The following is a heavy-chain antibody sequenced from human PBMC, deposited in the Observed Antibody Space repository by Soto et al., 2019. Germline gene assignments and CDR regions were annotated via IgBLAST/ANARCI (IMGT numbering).Heavy chain of an antibody. Sequence: EVQLVESGGGLVKPGGSLRLSCAASGFTFSNAWMSWVRQAPGKGLEWVGRIKSKTDGGTTDYAAPVKGRFTISRDDSKNTLYLQMNSLKTEDRAVYYCTTAGYCTNGVCYAYYYYGMDVWGQGTTVTVSS. CDR2: IKSKTDGGTT. V-gene: IGHV3-15*01. CDR3: TTAGYCTNGVCYAYYYYGMDV. CDR1: GFTFSNAW. D-gene: IGHD2-8*01. J-gene: IGHJ6*02.